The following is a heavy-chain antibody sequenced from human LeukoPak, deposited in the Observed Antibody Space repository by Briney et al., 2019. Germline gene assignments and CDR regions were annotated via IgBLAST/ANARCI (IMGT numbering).Heavy chain of an antibody. J-gene: IGHJ4*02. CDR3: ARDRGSGYDFPY. CDR2: INPNSGGT. V-gene: IGHV1-2*06. Sequence: ASVKVSCKASGYTFTGYYMHWVRQAPGQGLEWMGRINPNSGGTNYAQKFQGRVTMTRDTSISTAYMELSRLRSDDTAVYYCARDRGSGYDFPYWGQGTLVTVSS. CDR1: GYTFTGYY. D-gene: IGHD5-12*01.